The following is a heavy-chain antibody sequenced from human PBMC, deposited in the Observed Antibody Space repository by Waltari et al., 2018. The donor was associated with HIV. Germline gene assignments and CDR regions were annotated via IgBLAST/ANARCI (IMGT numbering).Heavy chain of an antibody. J-gene: IGHJ4*02. Sequence: QVQPQESGPGLVKPSETLSLTCAVSGYSISSGYYWGWIRQPPGKGLEWIGSIYHSGSTYYNPSLKSRVTISVDTSKNQFSLKLSSVTAADTAVYYCARDPPVDYYDSSGVGDYWGQGTLVTVSS. CDR3: ARDPPVDYYDSSGVGDY. V-gene: IGHV4-38-2*02. CDR2: IYHSGST. CDR1: GYSISSGYY. D-gene: IGHD3-22*01.